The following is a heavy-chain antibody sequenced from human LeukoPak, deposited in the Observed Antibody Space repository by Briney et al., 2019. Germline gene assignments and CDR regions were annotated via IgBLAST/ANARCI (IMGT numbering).Heavy chain of an antibody. D-gene: IGHD3-16*01. Sequence: GGSLRLSCVASGFTFSSYWMNWVRQAPGKGLEWVANIKQDGSEKYYVDSVKGRLTISRDNAKNSLYLQMNSLRAEDTAVYYCARWTGGIDYWGQGTLVTVSS. CDR1: GFTFSSYW. V-gene: IGHV3-7*03. CDR2: IKQDGSEK. CDR3: ARWTGGIDY. J-gene: IGHJ4*02.